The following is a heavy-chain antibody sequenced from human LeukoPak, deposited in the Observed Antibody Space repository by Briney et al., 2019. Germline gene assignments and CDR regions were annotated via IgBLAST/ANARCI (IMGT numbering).Heavy chain of an antibody. D-gene: IGHD4-17*01. Sequence: GGSLRLSCAASAFTFSTYEMNWVRQAPGKGLEWVSYISSSGKTIYYADSVKGRFTISRDNAKNSLYLQMNSLRAEDTAVYYCAREVQDDYGDYAYGMDVWGQGTTVTVSS. V-gene: IGHV3-48*03. CDR3: AREVQDDYGDYAYGMDV. CDR2: ISSSGKTI. CDR1: AFTFSTYE. J-gene: IGHJ6*02.